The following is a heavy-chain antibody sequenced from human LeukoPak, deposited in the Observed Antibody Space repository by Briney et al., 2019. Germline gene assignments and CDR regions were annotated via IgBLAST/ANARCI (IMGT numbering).Heavy chain of an antibody. D-gene: IGHD6-19*01. CDR2: IYPGDSDT. CDR1: GYSFTSYW. Sequence: GESLKVSCKGPGYSFTSYWIGWVRQMSGKGLDWMGIIYPGDSDTRYSPSFQGQVTISADKSISTAYLEWSSLKASDSAMYYCARRSSGWGTWGQGTLVTVSS. CDR3: ARRSSGWGT. V-gene: IGHV5-51*01. J-gene: IGHJ5*02.